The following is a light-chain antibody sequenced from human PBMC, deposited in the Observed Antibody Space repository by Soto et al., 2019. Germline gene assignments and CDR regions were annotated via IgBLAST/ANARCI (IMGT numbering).Light chain of an antibody. CDR1: QSVSSSH. Sequence: EIVWTQSPGTLSLSPGERATLSCRSSQSVSSSHLAWYQHKPGQAPRLLIYGASTRATGIPARFSGTGSETDFTLTIDSLQSEDFAVYYCQQYDNWPPYTFGQAT. CDR3: QQYDNWPPYT. J-gene: IGKJ2*01. CDR2: GAS. V-gene: IGKV3-15*01.